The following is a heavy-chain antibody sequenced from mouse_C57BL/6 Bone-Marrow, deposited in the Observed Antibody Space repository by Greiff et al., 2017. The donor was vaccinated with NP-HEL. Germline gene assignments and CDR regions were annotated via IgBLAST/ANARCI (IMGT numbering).Heavy chain of an antibody. J-gene: IGHJ3*01. CDR1: GYTFTSYW. V-gene: IGHV1-50*01. D-gene: IGHD2-4*01. CDR3: ARWGLRRAWFAY. Sequence: QVQLQQPGPELVKPGASVKLSCKASGYTFTSYWMQWVKQRPGQGLEWIGEIDPSDSYTNYNQKFKGKATLTVDTSSSTAYMQLSSLTSEDSAVYYCARWGLRRAWFAYWGQGTLVTVSA. CDR2: IDPSDSYT.